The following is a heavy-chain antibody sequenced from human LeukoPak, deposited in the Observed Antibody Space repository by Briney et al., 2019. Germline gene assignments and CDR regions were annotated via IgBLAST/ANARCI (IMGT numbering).Heavy chain of an antibody. D-gene: IGHD3-3*01. CDR2: IKQDGSEK. CDR1: GFTFSSYA. V-gene: IGHV3-7*01. CDR3: AREAGYDFWSGYYTDSRDYFDY. Sequence: GGSLRLSCAASGFTFSSYAMSWVRQAPGKGLEWVANIKQDGSEKYYVDSVKGRFTISRDNAKNSLYLQMNSLRAEDTAVYYCAREAGYDFWSGYYTDSRDYFDYWGQGTLVTVSS. J-gene: IGHJ4*02.